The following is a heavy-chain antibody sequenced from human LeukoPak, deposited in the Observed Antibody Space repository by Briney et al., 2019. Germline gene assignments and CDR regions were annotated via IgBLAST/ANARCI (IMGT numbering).Heavy chain of an antibody. Sequence: GGSLRLSCAASGFTFSDYYMSWIRQAPGKGLEWVAVISYDGINKYYADSVKGRFTISRDNSKNTLYLQMNSLRTEDTAVYYCARDPLDSSGLMNWFDPWGQGTLVTVSS. CDR1: GFTFSDYY. CDR3: ARDPLDSSGLMNWFDP. CDR2: ISYDGINK. J-gene: IGHJ5*02. D-gene: IGHD3-22*01. V-gene: IGHV3-30-3*01.